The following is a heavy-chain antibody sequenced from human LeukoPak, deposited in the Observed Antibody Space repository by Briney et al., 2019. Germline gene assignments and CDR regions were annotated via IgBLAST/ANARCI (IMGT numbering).Heavy chain of an antibody. D-gene: IGHD3-22*01. Sequence: SETLSLTCTVSGGSMNNYYWSWIRQSPGKGLEWIGYNYHTGSATYKPSLKSRVTLSLDTSKNQFSLKLSSVTAADTAVYYCARGRGDSKGTSFDFWGQGTLVTVSS. J-gene: IGHJ4*02. CDR2: NYHTGSA. CDR1: GGSMNNYY. V-gene: IGHV4-59*01. CDR3: ARGRGDSKGTSFDF.